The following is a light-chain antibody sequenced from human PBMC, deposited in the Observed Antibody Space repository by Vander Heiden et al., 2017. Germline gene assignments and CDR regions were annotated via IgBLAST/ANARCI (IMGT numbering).Light chain of an antibody. CDR2: DDS. Sequence: SYVLTQPPSVSEAPGKTARITREGDHIGRQSVDWYQQKPGQAPVVVVYDDSDRPSGIPERFSGSKSGTTATLTISRVEVGDEADYYCQVWESNTDRVVFGGGTKLTVL. V-gene: IGLV3-21*03. CDR3: QVWESNTDRVV. J-gene: IGLJ2*01. CDR1: HIGRQS.